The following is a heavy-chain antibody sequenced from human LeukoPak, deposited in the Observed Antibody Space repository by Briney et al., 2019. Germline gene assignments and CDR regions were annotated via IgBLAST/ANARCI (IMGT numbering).Heavy chain of an antibody. J-gene: IGHJ6*03. CDR1: GDSVSNYY. Sequence: SETLSLTCTVSGDSVSNYYWSWVRQPAGKGLEWIGRIYNVGSTSYSPSLKSRVTMSLDTSKNQFSLKLTSVTAADTAVYYCARVVFDDYSNLYYYYYYYYMDVWGKGTTVTVSS. D-gene: IGHD4-11*01. CDR3: ARVVFDDYSNLYYYYYYYYMDV. CDR2: IYNVGST. V-gene: IGHV4-4*07.